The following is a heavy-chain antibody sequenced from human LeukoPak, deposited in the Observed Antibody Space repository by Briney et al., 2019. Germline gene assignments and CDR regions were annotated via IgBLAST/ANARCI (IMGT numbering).Heavy chain of an antibody. Sequence: GASVKVSCKASGYTFTSYDINWVRQATGQGLEWMGWMNPNSGNTGYAQKFQGRVTITRNTSISTAYMELSRLRSDDTAVYYCARVMSYGAPYYFDYWGQGTLVTVSS. CDR1: GYTFTSYD. D-gene: IGHD4-17*01. V-gene: IGHV1-8*03. CDR2: MNPNSGNT. CDR3: ARVMSYGAPYYFDY. J-gene: IGHJ4*02.